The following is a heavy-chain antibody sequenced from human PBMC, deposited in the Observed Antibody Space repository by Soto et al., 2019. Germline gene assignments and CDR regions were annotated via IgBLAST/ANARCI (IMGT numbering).Heavy chain of an antibody. V-gene: IGHV5-10-1*01. D-gene: IGHD1-7*01. Sequence: GESLKISCKGSGYSFTKYWISWVRQMPGKGLEWVGKIDPSDSYTTYSPSFPGHVTISADKSISSAYLQWSNLKASDTAMYYCARKAGTTSFHYRMDVWGQGTTVTVSS. J-gene: IGHJ6*02. CDR2: IDPSDSYT. CDR1: GYSFTKYW. CDR3: ARKAGTTSFHYRMDV.